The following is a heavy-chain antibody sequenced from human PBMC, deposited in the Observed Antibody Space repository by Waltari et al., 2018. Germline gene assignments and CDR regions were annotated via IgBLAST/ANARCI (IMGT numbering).Heavy chain of an antibody. V-gene: IGHV1-2*06. D-gene: IGHD4-17*01. J-gene: IGHJ4*02. CDR2: IHPNSGGT. CDR1: FTAYY. Sequence: FTAYYMHWVRQAPGQGLEWMGRIHPNSGGTNYAQKFRGRVTITRDTSITTAYMELSRLTSDDTAVYYCARNYGDLDYWGQGTLVTVSS. CDR3: ARNYGDLDY.